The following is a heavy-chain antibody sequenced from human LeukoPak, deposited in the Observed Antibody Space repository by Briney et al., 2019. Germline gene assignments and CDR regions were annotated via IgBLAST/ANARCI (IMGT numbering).Heavy chain of an antibody. CDR3: ERDDPLLWFGELLFGAFDI. J-gene: IGHJ3*02. V-gene: IGHV3-48*04. Sequence: SGGSLRLSCAASGFTFSSYSMNWVRQAPGKGLEWVSYISSSSSTIYYADSVKGRFTISRDNAKNSLYLQMNSLRAEDTAVYYCERDDPLLWFGELLFGAFDIWGQGTMVTVSS. CDR1: GFTFSSYS. D-gene: IGHD3-10*01. CDR2: ISSSSSTI.